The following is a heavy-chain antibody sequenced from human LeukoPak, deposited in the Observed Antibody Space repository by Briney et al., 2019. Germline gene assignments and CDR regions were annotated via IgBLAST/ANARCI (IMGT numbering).Heavy chain of an antibody. Sequence: PSETLSLTCTVSGGSISSYYWSWIRQPAGKGLEWIGRVYTSGSTNYNPSLKSRVTMSVDTSKNQFSLKLSSVTAADTAVYYCARDDSQVVAATPSYYYGMDVWGQGTTVTVSS. CDR1: GGSISSYY. CDR3: ARDDSQVVAATPSYYYGMDV. V-gene: IGHV4-4*07. CDR2: VYTSGST. D-gene: IGHD2-15*01. J-gene: IGHJ6*02.